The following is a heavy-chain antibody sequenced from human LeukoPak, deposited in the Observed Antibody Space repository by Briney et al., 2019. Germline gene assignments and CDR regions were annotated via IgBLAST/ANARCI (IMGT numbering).Heavy chain of an antibody. D-gene: IGHD6-13*01. CDR2: IYYSGST. CDR1: GASISSSSYY. CDR3: ARGGSSWYDYFGY. Sequence: SETLSLTCTVSGASISSSSYYWGWIRQPPGKGLEWIGRIYYSGSTHYNPSLKSRVTISVDTSKNQFSLKLSYVTAEDTAVYYCARGGSSWYDYFGYWGQGTLVTVSS. V-gene: IGHV4-39*01. J-gene: IGHJ4*02.